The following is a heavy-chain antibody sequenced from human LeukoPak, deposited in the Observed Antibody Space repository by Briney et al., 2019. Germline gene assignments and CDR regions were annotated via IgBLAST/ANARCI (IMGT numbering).Heavy chain of an antibody. CDR3: ATKLSSGWYELRFDY. CDR2: MNPNSGNT. V-gene: IGHV1-8*01. CDR1: GYTFTSYD. D-gene: IGHD6-19*01. J-gene: IGHJ4*02. Sequence: GASVKVSCKASGYTFTSYDINWVRQATGQGLEWMGWMNPNSGNTGYAQKFQGRVTMTRNTSISTAYMELSGLRSEDTAVYYCATKLSSGWYELRFDYWGQGTLVTVSS.